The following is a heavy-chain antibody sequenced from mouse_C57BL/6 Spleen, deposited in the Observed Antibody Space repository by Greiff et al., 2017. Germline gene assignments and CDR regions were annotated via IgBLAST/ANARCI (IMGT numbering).Heavy chain of an antibody. CDR2: IDPSDSET. V-gene: IGHV1-52*01. Sequence: VQLQQPGAELVRPGSSVKLSCKASGYTFTSYWMHWVKQRPIQGLEWIGNIDPSDSETHYNQKFKDKATLTVDKSSSTAYMQLSSLTSEDSAVYYCARKETAQATPWFAYWGQGTLVTVSA. D-gene: IGHD3-2*02. CDR1: GYTFTSYW. J-gene: IGHJ3*01. CDR3: ARKETAQATPWFAY.